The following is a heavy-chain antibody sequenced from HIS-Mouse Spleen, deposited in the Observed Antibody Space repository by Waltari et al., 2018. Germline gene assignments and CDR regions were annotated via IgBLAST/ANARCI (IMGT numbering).Heavy chain of an antibody. J-gene: IGHJ2*01. CDR3: AREIPYSSSWYDWYFDL. CDR2: IYYSGST. V-gene: IGHV4-39*07. D-gene: IGHD6-13*01. CDR1: GGSISSSSYY. Sequence: QLQLQESGPGLVKPSETLSLTCTVSGGSISSSSYYWGWIRQPPGKGLEWIGGIYYSGSTYYNPSLKSRVTISVDTSKNQFSLKLSSVTAADTAVYYCAREIPYSSSWYDWYFDLWGLGTLVTVSS.